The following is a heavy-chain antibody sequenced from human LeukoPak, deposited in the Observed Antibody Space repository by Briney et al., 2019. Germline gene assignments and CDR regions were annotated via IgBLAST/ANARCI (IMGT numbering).Heavy chain of an antibody. CDR2: ITGSGSGT. CDR1: GFTFSRHS. CDR3: AKRISGWYLVDY. V-gene: IGHV3-23*01. D-gene: IGHD6-19*01. Sequence: GGSLRLSCAASGFTFSRHSMNWVRQAPGKGLEWVSAITGSGSGTYYADSVKGRFTISRDNSKNTLYLQMNSLRAEDTAVYYCAKRISGWYLVDYWGQGTLVMVSS. J-gene: IGHJ4*02.